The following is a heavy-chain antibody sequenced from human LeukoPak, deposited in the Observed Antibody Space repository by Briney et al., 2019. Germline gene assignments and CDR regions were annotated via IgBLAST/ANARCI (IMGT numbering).Heavy chain of an antibody. Sequence: ASVKVSCKASGYTFTGYYMHWVRQAPGQGLEWMGWINPNSGGTNYAQKFQGRVTMTRDTSISTAYMELSRLRSEDTAVYYCARVRIVATIFDYWGQGTVVTVSS. J-gene: IGHJ4*02. CDR2: INPNSGGT. CDR1: GYTFTGYY. D-gene: IGHD5-12*01. V-gene: IGHV1-2*02. CDR3: ARVRIVATIFDY.